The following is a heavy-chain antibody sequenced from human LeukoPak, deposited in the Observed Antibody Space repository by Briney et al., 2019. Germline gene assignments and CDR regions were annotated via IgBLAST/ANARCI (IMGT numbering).Heavy chain of an antibody. CDR3: AKAIVATNGYYYYYMDV. D-gene: IGHD5-12*01. Sequence: GGSLRLSCAAYGFTFSSYAMSWVRQAPGKGLEWVSAISGSGGSTYYADSVKGRFTISRDNSKNTLYLQMNSLRAEDTAVYYCAKAIVATNGYYYYYMDVWGKGTTVTVSS. CDR2: ISGSGGST. J-gene: IGHJ6*03. CDR1: GFTFSSYA. V-gene: IGHV3-23*01.